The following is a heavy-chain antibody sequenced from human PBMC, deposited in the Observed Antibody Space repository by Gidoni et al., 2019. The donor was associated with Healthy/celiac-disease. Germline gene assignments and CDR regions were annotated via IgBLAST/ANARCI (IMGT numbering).Heavy chain of an antibody. CDR2: IYTSGST. J-gene: IGHJ6*02. CDR3: ARAWLRLGYYYGMDV. CDR1: GGSIRSGSYY. D-gene: IGHD5-12*01. V-gene: IGHV4-61*02. Sequence: QVQLQESGPGLVKPSQTLSLTCTVSGGSIRSGSYYWSWIRQPAGKGLEWIGRIYTSGSTNYNPSLKSRVTISVDTSKNQFSLKLSSVTAADTAVYYCARAWLRLGYYYGMDVWGQGTTVTVSS.